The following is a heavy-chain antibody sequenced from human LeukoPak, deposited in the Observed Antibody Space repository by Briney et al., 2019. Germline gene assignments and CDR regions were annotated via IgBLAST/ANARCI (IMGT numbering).Heavy chain of an antibody. CDR1: GFTFSSYE. V-gene: IGHV3-23*01. J-gene: IGHJ4*02. CDR2: ISGSGSGT. D-gene: IGHD5-18*01. Sequence: PGGSLRLSCAASGFTFSSYEMNWVRQAPGKGLEWVSAISGSGSGTYYADSVKGRFTISRDNSKNTLYLQMNSLRAEDTAVYYCAKRIRGYNYGNFDNWGQGTLVTVSS. CDR3: AKRIRGYNYGNFDN.